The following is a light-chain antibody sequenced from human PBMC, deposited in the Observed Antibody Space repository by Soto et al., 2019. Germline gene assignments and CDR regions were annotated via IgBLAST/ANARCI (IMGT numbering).Light chain of an antibody. J-gene: IGKJ5*01. Sequence: DVFPPPSPRSLPVSLGPAASISCRSRKSVVHSDGIAYLNWFHQRPGRSPRRLIYKVSNRDSGVPARFSGSGSGTDFTLNISRVEAEDVGIYYCLQGTHWPITFGQGTRLENK. CDR3: LQGTHWPIT. CDR1: KSVVHSDGIAY. V-gene: IGKV2-30*02. CDR2: KVS.